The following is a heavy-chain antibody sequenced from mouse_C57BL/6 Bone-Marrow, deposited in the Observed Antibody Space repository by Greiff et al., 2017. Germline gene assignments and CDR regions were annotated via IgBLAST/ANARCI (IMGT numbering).Heavy chain of an antibody. Sequence: EVKLMESGGDLVKPGGSLKPSCAASGFTFSSYGMSWVRQTPDKRLEWVATISSGGSYTYYPDSVKGRFTISRDNAKNTLYLQMSSLKSEDTAMYYCARHADYYYGSSRYWYFDVWGTGTTVTVSS. J-gene: IGHJ1*03. D-gene: IGHD1-1*01. V-gene: IGHV5-6*01. CDR2: ISSGGSYT. CDR3: ARHADYYYGSSRYWYFDV. CDR1: GFTFSSYG.